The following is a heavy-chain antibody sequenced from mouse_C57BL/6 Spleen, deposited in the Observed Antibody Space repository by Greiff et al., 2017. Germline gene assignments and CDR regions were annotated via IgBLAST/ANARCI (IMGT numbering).Heavy chain of an antibody. V-gene: IGHV1-81*01. CDR1: GYTFTSYG. CDR3: ARRDYGSSYRDYYAMDY. D-gene: IGHD1-1*01. CDR2: IYPRSGNT. J-gene: IGHJ4*01. Sequence: QVQLQQSGAELARPGASVKLSCKASGYTFTSYGISWVKQRTGQGLEWIGEIYPRSGNTYYNEKFKGKDTLTADKSSSTAYMELRSLTSEDSAVYFCARRDYGSSYRDYYAMDYWGQGTSVTVSS.